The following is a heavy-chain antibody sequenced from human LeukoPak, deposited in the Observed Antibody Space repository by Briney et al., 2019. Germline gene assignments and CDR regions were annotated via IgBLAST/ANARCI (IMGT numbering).Heavy chain of an antibody. CDR2: IYYSGST. Sequence: SETLSLTCTVSGGSISSYYWSWIRQPPGKGLEWIGYIYYSGSTNYNPSLKSRVTISVDTPKNQFSLKLSSVTAADTAVYYCARDLGYDSSGYYFDYWGQGTLVTVSS. V-gene: IGHV4-59*01. CDR1: GGSISSYY. J-gene: IGHJ4*02. D-gene: IGHD3-22*01. CDR3: ARDLGYDSSGYYFDY.